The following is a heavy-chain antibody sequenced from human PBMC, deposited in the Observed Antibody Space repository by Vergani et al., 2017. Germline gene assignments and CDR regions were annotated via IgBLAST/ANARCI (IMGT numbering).Heavy chain of an antibody. V-gene: IGHV1-18*01. Sequence: QVQLVQSGAEVKKPGASVKVSCKASGYTFSTYGISWVRQAPGQGLEWMGWISAYNGNTNYAQKLQGRVTMTTDTSTSTAYMELRSLRSDDSAVYYCARSDSSGYRHVGLGHYWGQGTLVTVSS. CDR2: ISAYNGNT. J-gene: IGHJ4*02. D-gene: IGHD3-22*01. CDR3: ARSDSSGYRHVGLGHY. CDR1: GYTFSTYG.